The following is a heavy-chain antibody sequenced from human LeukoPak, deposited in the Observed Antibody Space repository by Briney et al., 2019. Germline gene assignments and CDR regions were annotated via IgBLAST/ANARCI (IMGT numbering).Heavy chain of an antibody. CDR3: AKELERYTYWFDP. Sequence: GGSLRLSCAASGFTVSSNYMSWVRQAPGKGLEWVSVIYSGGSTYYADSVKGRFTISRDNSKNTLYLQMNSLRAEDTAVYYCAKELERYTYWFDPWGQGTLVTVSS. CDR2: IYSGGST. J-gene: IGHJ5*02. V-gene: IGHV3-66*01. CDR1: GFTVSSNY. D-gene: IGHD1-14*01.